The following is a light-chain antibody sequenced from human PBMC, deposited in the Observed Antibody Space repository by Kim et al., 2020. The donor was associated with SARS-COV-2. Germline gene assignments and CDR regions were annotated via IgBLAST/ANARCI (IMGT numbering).Light chain of an antibody. CDR3: GTWDSSLSAGRV. CDR2: DNN. J-gene: IGLJ1*01. CDR1: SSNIGNNY. Sequence: QKVTISGSGSSSNIGNNYVSWYQQLPGTAPKLLIYDNNKRPSGIPDRFSGSKSGTSATLGITGLQTGDEADYYCGTWDSSLSAGRVFGTGTKVTVL. V-gene: IGLV1-51*01.